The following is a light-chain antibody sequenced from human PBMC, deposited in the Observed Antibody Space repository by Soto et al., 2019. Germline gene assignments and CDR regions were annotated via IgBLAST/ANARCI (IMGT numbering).Light chain of an antibody. V-gene: IGKV1-39*01. J-gene: IGKJ4*01. CDR1: QSISRY. Sequence: DIQMTQSPSTLSASVGDRVTITCRASQSISRYLNWYQQKPGKAPKLLIYAASTLQSGVPSRFSGSGSGTDFILTISSLQPEDFATYYCQQSYSALGLTFGGGTKVDIK. CDR2: AAS. CDR3: QQSYSALGLT.